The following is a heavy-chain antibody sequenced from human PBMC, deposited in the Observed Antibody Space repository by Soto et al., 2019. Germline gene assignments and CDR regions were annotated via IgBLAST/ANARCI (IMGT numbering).Heavy chain of an antibody. Sequence: QVQLVESGGGVVQPGRSLRLSCAASGFTFSSYAMHWVRQAPGKGLEWVAVISYDGSNKYYADSVKGRFTISRDNSKNTLYLQMNSLRAEDTAVYYCARVQVNPYYLDYWGQGTLVTVSS. CDR3: ARVQVNPYYLDY. V-gene: IGHV3-30-3*01. CDR2: ISYDGSNK. CDR1: GFTFSSYA. D-gene: IGHD2-21*01. J-gene: IGHJ4*02.